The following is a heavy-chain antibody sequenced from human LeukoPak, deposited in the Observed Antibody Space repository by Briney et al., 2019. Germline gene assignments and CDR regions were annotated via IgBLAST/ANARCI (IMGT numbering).Heavy chain of an antibody. Sequence: PGGSLRLSCAASGFTFSNFAMSWVRQAPGKGLEWVSAISDTTYYADSVKGRFTISRDNPKNTLYLQLNSLRAEDTAVYYCARYCITTSCLGGDYYYGMDVWGKGTTVTVPS. CDR1: GFTFSNFA. J-gene: IGHJ6*04. V-gene: IGHV3-23*01. CDR2: ISDTT. D-gene: IGHD2-2*01. CDR3: ARYCITTSCLGGDYYYGMDV.